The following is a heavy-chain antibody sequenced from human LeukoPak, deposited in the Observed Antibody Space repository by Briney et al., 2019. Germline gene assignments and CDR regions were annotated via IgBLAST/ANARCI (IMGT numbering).Heavy chain of an antibody. CDR3: ARDVPIVVVPAAGYNWFDP. Sequence: SETLSLTCTVSGGSISSYYWSWIRQPAGKGLEWIGRIYTSGSTNYNPSLKSRVTMSVDTSMNQFSLKLSSVTAADTAVYYCARDVPIVVVPAAGYNWFDPWGQGTLVTVSS. J-gene: IGHJ5*02. CDR2: IYTSGST. V-gene: IGHV4-4*07. CDR1: GGSISSYY. D-gene: IGHD2-2*01.